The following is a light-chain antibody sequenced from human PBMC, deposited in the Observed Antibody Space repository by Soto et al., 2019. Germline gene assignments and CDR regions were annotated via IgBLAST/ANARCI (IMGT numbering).Light chain of an antibody. Sequence: EIVMTQSPATLSVPPGERATLSCRASQSVSSNLAWYQQKPGQAPRLLIYGASTRATGIPARFSGSGSGTEFTLTISSLQSEDFAVYYCQQYNNWPQTFGGGTKVEIK. CDR3: QQYNNWPQT. CDR1: QSVSSN. V-gene: IGKV3-15*01. CDR2: GAS. J-gene: IGKJ4*01.